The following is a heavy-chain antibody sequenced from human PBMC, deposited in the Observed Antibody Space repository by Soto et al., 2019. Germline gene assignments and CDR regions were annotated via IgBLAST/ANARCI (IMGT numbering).Heavy chain of an antibody. J-gene: IGHJ5*02. D-gene: IGHD6-19*01. V-gene: IGHV5-51*01. CDR3: ARQSSGWYGSSGILRGLYNWFDP. CDR2: IYPGDSDT. CDR1: GYSFTSYW. Sequence: PGESLKISCKGSGYSFTSYWIGWVRQMPGKGLEWMGIIYPGDSDTRYSPSFQGQVTISADKSISTAYLQWSSLKASDTSMYYCARQSSGWYGSSGILRGLYNWFDPWGQGTLVTVSS.